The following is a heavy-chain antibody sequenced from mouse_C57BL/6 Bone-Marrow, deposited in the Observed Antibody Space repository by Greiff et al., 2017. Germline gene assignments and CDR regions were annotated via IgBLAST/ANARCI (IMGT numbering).Heavy chain of an antibody. Sequence: VQLKQSGPELVKPGASVKISCKASGYTFTDYYLNWVKQSHGKSLEWIGQIHPNNGGTSYNQKFKGKATFTVDKSSSPAYMEHRSLTSEDSAVYDCASNREYGDAMDDWGQGTSVTVSS. V-gene: IGHV1-26*01. J-gene: IGHJ4*01. D-gene: IGHD1-2*01. CDR2: IHPNNGGT. CDR1: GYTFTDYY. CDR3: ASNREYGDAMDD.